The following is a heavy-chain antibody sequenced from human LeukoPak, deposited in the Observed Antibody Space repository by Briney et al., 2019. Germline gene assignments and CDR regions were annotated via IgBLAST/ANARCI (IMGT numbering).Heavy chain of an antibody. D-gene: IGHD4-17*01. CDR2: ISGSGGST. J-gene: IGHJ5*02. Sequence: PGGSLRLSCAASGFTFSSYAMSWVRQAPGKGLEWVSAISGSGGSTYYADSVKGRFTTSRDNSKNTLYLQMNSLRAEDTAVYYCASIPSFYGDYTWGQGTLVTVSS. CDR3: ASIPSFYGDYT. V-gene: IGHV3-23*01. CDR1: GFTFSSYA.